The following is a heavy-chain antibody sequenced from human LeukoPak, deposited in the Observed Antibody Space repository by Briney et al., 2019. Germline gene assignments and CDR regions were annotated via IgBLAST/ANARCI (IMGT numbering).Heavy chain of an antibody. J-gene: IGHJ4*02. D-gene: IGHD1-1*01. CDR3: ARERLNTDFDY. Sequence: GGSLRLSCAASGFTFSTYSMNWVRQAPGKGLEWVSFISSGSNYIYYADSVKGRFTISRDNAKNSLYLQMNSLRAEDTAVYYCARERLNTDFDYWGQGTLVTVSS. V-gene: IGHV3-21*01. CDR1: GFTFSTYS. CDR2: ISSGSNYI.